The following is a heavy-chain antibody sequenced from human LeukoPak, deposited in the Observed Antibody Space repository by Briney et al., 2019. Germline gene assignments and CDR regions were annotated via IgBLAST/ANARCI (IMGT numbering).Heavy chain of an antibody. D-gene: IGHD6-19*01. CDR1: GFTFSSYW. J-gene: IGHJ4*02. CDR2: INSDGSST. CDR3: ATEYSSGRFDY. Sequence: GGSLRLSCAASGFTFSSYWMHWVRQAPGKGLVWVSRINSDGSSTSCADSVKGRFTISRDNAKNTLYLQMTSLRAEDTAVYYCATEYSSGRFDYWGQGTLVTVSS. V-gene: IGHV3-74*01.